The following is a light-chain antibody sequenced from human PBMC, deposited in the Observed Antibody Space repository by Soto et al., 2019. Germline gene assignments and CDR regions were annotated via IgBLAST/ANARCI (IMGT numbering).Light chain of an antibody. CDR3: QAYGSSLLFT. CDR1: QSVSSSY. J-gene: IGKJ3*01. CDR2: GAS. V-gene: IGKV3-20*01. Sequence: EIVLTQSPGTLSLSPGERATLSCRASQSVSSSYLAWYQQKPGQAPRLLIYGASSRATGIPDRFSGSGSGTDFTSTISRLEPGDFAGYYLQAYGSSLLFTFGPGTKVDIK.